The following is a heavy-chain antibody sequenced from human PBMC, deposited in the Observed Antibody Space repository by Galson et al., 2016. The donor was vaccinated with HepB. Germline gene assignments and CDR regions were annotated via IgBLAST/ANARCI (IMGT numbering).Heavy chain of an antibody. D-gene: IGHD3-3*01. CDR1: GFTFSNYW. CDR2: IKQDGNEK. Sequence: SLRLSCAASGFTFSNYWMSWVRQAPGKGLEWVANIKQDGNEKYYVDSVKGRFTISRDDSKNTAYLQMNSLKTEDTAVYYCTSLTIFGVVTNYWGQGTLVTVSS. CDR3: TSLTIFGVVTNY. V-gene: IGHV3-7*03. J-gene: IGHJ4*02.